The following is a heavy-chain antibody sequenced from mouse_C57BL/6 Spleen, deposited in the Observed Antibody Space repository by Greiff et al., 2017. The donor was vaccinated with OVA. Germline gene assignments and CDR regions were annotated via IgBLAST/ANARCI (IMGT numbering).Heavy chain of an antibody. CDR1: GYTFTSYW. CDR3: ARTHYYGSSWFAY. Sequence: QVQLQQPGAELVRPGSSVKLSCKASGYTFTSYWMHWVKQRPIQGLEWIGNIDPSDSETHYNQKFKDKATLTVDKSSSTAYMQHSSLTSDDSAVYYCARTHYYGSSWFAYWGQGTLVTVSA. D-gene: IGHD1-1*01. J-gene: IGHJ3*01. V-gene: IGHV1-52*01. CDR2: IDPSDSET.